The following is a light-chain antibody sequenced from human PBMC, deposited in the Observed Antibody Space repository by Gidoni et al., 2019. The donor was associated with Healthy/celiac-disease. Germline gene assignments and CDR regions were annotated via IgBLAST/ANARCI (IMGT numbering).Light chain of an antibody. J-gene: IGLJ2*01. CDR3: SSYTSSSTVV. CDR2: EVS. V-gene: IGLV2-14*01. CDR1: SSDVGGYNY. Sequence: QSALPQPASVSGSPAPSITISCTGTSSDVGGYNYVSWYQQHPGKAPKLMIYEVSNRPSGVSNRFSGSKSGNTASLTISGLQAEDEADYYCSSYTSSSTVVFGGGTKLTVL.